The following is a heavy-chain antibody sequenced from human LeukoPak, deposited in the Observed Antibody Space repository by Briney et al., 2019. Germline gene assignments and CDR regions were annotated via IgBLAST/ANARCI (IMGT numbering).Heavy chain of an antibody. CDR3: ARGEGLFDY. J-gene: IGHJ4*02. V-gene: IGHV3-23*01. Sequence: PGGSLRLSCAASGFTFSSYAMSWVRQAPGKGLEWVSTISGSFGSTYYADSVKGRFTISRDNSKNTLYLQMNSLRAEDTAVYYCARGEGLFDYWGQGTLVTVSS. CDR2: ISGSFGST. CDR1: GFTFSSYA.